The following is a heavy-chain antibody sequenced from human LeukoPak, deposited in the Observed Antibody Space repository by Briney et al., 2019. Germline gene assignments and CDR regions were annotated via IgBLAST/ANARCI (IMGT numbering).Heavy chain of an antibody. CDR3: ARGFGIAAPRYFDY. CDR2: INPNSGGT. D-gene: IGHD6-6*01. J-gene: IGHJ4*02. CDR1: GYTFTGYY. Sequence: ASVKVSCKASGYTFTGYYMHWVRQAPGQGLEWMGWINPNSGGTNYAQKFQGRVTMTRDTSISTAYMELSRLRSDDTAVYYCARGFGIAAPRYFDYWGQGTLVTVSS. V-gene: IGHV1-2*02.